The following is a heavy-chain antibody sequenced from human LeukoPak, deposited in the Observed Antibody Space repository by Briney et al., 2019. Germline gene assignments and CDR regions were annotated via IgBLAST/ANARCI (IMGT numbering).Heavy chain of an antibody. V-gene: IGHV4-31*03. CDR2: IYYSGST. D-gene: IGHD3-10*01. CDR1: GGSISSGGYY. CDR3: ARAQAVLLWFGELSINWFDP. J-gene: IGHJ5*02. Sequence: SQTLSLTCTVSGGSISSGGYYWSWIPQHPGKGLEWNGYIYYSGSTYYNPSLKSRVTISVDTSKNQFSLKLSSVTAADTAVYYCARAQAVLLWFGELSINWFDPWGQGTLVTVSS.